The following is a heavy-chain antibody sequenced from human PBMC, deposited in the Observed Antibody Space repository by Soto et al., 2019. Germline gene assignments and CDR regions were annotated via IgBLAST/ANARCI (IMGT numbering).Heavy chain of an antibody. CDR1: GLTFSNYA. J-gene: IGHJ4*02. V-gene: IGHV3-23*01. CDR2: FTGRGGGT. CDR3: AKRPLTAAGFDY. D-gene: IGHD6-13*01. Sequence: EVQLLESGGGLVQPGGSLRLSCAASGLTFSNYALTWVRQVPGKGLGWASVFTGRGGGTYFVDPVKARFTISRDNSKNTVYLQMNSPRAEDTAVYYCAKRPLTAAGFDYWGQGTLVTVSS.